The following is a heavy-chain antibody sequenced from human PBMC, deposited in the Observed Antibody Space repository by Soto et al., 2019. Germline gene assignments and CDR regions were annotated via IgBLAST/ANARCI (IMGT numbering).Heavy chain of an antibody. Sequence: QLQLQESGPGLVKPSQTLSLACTVSGGSFSSGGYYWSWIRQLQGKGLEWIGYFDYSGSTYYNPSLKSRFTISLYTAKNQFSLKLCSVTAADTAVYYCARATSFSGHHGYWGQGTLGT. CDR3: ARATSFSGHHGY. CDR1: GGSFSSGGYY. D-gene: IGHD2-8*02. CDR2: FDYSGST. V-gene: IGHV4-31*03. J-gene: IGHJ4*02.